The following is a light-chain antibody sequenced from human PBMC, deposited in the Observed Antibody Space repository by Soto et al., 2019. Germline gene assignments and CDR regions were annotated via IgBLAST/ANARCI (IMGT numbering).Light chain of an antibody. Sequence: QLTQGASTLVASVGDKVNITCRASQSIGNWLAWYQQKPGKAPNLLIYDASTLENGVPSRFSGSASVTDFTLTISSLQPYDFATYYCQQYNSYSPRTFGQGTKVDIK. CDR2: DAS. V-gene: IGKV1-5*01. CDR3: QQYNSYSPRT. CDR1: QSIGNW. J-gene: IGKJ1*01.